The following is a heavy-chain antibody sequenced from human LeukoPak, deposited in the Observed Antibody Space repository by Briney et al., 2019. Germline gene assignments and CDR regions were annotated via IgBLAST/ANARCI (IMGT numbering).Heavy chain of an antibody. Sequence: VGSLRLSCAASGFTFSTYGMHWVRQAPGKGLEWVAFVRYDGSDKYYVDSVKGRFTISRDNSRNTLYLQMNSLRAEDTAVYYCAKGAGYGDLGYFYYMDVWGKGTTVTVSS. CDR1: GFTFSTYG. D-gene: IGHD4-17*01. CDR2: VRYDGSDK. V-gene: IGHV3-30*02. CDR3: AKGAGYGDLGYFYYMDV. J-gene: IGHJ6*03.